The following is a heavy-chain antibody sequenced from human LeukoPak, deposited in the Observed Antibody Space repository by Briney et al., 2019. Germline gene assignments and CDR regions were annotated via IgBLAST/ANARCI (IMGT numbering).Heavy chain of an antibody. D-gene: IGHD4-17*01. CDR2: IYYSGST. CDR1: GGSIRSYY. CDR3: ARVSDYGDYEDYYYMDV. Sequence: SETLSLTCTVSGGSIRSYYWSWIRQPPGKGLEWIGYIYYSGSTNYNPSLKSRVTISVDTSKNQFSLKLSSVTAADTAVYYCARVSDYGDYEDYYYMDVWGKGTTLTVSS. V-gene: IGHV4-59*01. J-gene: IGHJ6*03.